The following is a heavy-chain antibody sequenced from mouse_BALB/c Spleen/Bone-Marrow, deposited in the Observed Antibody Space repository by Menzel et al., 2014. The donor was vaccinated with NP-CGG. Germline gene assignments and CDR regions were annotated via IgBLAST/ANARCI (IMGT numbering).Heavy chain of an antibody. V-gene: IGHV1S41*01. Sequence: DLVKPGASVKLSCAASGFTFTNFWITWVRQRPGQGLEWVGRITPGSGTTYYNEMFKGKATLTVDPSSSTAYIQLSSLSSEDSAVYFSARSDYAMDYWGQGTSVTVSS. CDR2: ITPGSGTT. CDR3: ARSDYAMDY. J-gene: IGHJ4*01. CDR1: GFTFTNFW.